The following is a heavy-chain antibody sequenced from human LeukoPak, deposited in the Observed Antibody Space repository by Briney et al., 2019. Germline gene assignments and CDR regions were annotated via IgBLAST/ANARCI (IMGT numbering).Heavy chain of an antibody. D-gene: IGHD1-14*01. CDR2: VSGDGQRT. Sequence: GGSLRLSCAASGFTFNNYAMNWVRQTPGKGLQWVSAVSGDGQRTFYADSVKGRFTIFRDNSMSTLSLQMNSLRVEDTAVYYCAKEQDNLLLLSHFDSWGQGILVTVSA. CDR1: GFTFNNYA. V-gene: IGHV3-23*01. J-gene: IGHJ4*02. CDR3: AKEQDNLLLLSHFDS.